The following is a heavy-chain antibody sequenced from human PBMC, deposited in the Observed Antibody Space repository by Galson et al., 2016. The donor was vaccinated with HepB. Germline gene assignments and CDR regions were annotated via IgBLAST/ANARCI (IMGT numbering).Heavy chain of an antibody. CDR1: GDSISNYY. CDR2: LFHTGST. V-gene: IGHV4-59*01. CDR3: ASALAPVGWFDP. Sequence: SETLSLTCTVSGDSISNYYWSWIRQPPGKGLEWIGYLFHTGSTSYNPSLKSRVTLSVDMSKNQLSPRLHSVTAADTAVYYCASALAPVGWFDPWGQGALVTVSS. J-gene: IGHJ5*02.